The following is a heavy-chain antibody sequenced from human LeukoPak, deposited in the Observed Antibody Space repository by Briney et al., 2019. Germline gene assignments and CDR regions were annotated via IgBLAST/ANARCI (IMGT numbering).Heavy chain of an antibody. CDR2: TSYSGSNK. D-gene: IGHD6-19*01. Sequence: PGGSLRLSCAASGFTFSRCAMHWVRQAPGKGLEWVAVTSYSGSNKYYADSVQGRFTISRDNSKNTLYLEMSRLRPEDTAVYYCAKEYGTGWYYFDYWGQGTLVTVSS. J-gene: IGHJ4*02. V-gene: IGHV3-30*18. CDR3: AKEYGTGWYYFDY. CDR1: GFTFSRCA.